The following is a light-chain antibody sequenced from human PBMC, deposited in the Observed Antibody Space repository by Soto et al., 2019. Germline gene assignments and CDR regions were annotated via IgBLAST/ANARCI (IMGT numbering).Light chain of an antibody. CDR3: QHYVNWPLT. V-gene: IGKV3-15*01. CDR1: QGIGDT. J-gene: IGKJ4*01. CDR2: DTS. Sequence: DIVLTQSPATLSVSPGEVATLSFRASQGIGDTLAWYQQKPGQTPRLLIYDTSIRATGFPARFSGSRSGAEFTLTISSLQSEDFAVYYCQHYVNWPLTFGGGTKVDIK.